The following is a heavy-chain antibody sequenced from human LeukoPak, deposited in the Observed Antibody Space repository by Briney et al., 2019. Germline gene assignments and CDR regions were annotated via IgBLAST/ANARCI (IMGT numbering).Heavy chain of an antibody. CDR1: GGSFSGYY. V-gene: IGHV4-34*01. CDR3: ARHSSQSSSWSVSMYYGMDV. CDR2: INYSGST. Sequence: SETLSLTCAVYGGSFSGYYWSWIRQPPGKGLEWIGEINYSGSTNYNPSLKSRVTISVDTSKNQFSLKLSSVTAADTAVYYCARHSSQSSSWSVSMYYGMDVWGQGTTVAVSS. J-gene: IGHJ6*02. D-gene: IGHD6-13*01.